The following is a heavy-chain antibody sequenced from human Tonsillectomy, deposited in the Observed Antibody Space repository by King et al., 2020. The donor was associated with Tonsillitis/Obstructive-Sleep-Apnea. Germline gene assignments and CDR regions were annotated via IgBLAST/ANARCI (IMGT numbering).Heavy chain of an antibody. D-gene: IGHD5-12*01. CDR3: ARAVYSDYLFDY. J-gene: IGHJ4*02. CDR1: GFTFSDYY. V-gene: IGHV3-11*05. CDR2: ISSSSSYT. Sequence: VQLVESGGGLVKPGGSLRPSCAASGFTFSDYYMSWIRQAPGKGLEWVSYISSSSSYTNYADSVKGRFTISRDNAKNSLYLQMNSLRAEDTAVYYCARAVYSDYLFDYWGQGTLVTVSS.